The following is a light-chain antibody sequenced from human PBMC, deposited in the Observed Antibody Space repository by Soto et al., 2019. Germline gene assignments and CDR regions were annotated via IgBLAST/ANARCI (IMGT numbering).Light chain of an antibody. CDR3: QQYNNWPPIT. CDR1: QSVTSK. Sequence: EIVMTQSPATLSLSPGDRATLSCRAIQSVTSKLAWHQQKPGQAPRLLIYDASTRPTGTPARFIGSGSGTEFTLTITSLQSEDFAVYYCQQYNNWPPITFGQGTRLEIK. J-gene: IGKJ5*01. CDR2: DAS. V-gene: IGKV3-15*01.